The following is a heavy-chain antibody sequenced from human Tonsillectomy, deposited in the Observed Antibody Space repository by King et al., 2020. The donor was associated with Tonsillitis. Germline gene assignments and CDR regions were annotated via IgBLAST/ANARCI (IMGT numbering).Heavy chain of an antibody. CDR2: IKRDGGDK. D-gene: IGHD3-10*01. J-gene: IGHJ3*01. Sequence: VQLVESGGGLVQPGGSLRLSCAASGFTFSSYWMTWVRQAPGKGLEWVANIKRDGGDKYYVDSVKGRFTISRDNTKNSLYLQMNSLRAEDTAVYYCARDLSPIALVRGLYFDVFDLGRQGTRVTVPS. CDR1: GFTFSSYW. V-gene: IGHV3-7*01. CDR3: ARDLSPIALVRGLYFDVFDL.